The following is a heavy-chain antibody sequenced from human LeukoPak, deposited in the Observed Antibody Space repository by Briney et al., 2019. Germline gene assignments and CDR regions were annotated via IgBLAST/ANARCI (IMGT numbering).Heavy chain of an antibody. J-gene: IGHJ4*02. Sequence: GGSLRLSCAASGFNVGSNYMTWVRQAPGKGLEWVSVIYAGGTTYYADSVKGRFTISRDNSKNTLYLLMNSLTAEDTAVYYCGIAAAGTRNYFDYWGQGTLVTVSS. D-gene: IGHD6-13*01. CDR3: GIAAAGTRNYFDY. CDR2: IYAGGTT. CDR1: GFNVGSNY. V-gene: IGHV3-53*01.